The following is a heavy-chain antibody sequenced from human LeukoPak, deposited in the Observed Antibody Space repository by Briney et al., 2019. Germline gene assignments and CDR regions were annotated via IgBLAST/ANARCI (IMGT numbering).Heavy chain of an antibody. V-gene: IGHV1-2*02. J-gene: IGHJ3*02. CDR1: GYTFTTYT. Sequence: GASVEVSCKASGYTFTTYTIHWVRQAPGQGLEWMGWINPNSGGTNYAQKFQGRVTMTRDTSISTAYMELSRLRSDDTAVYYCARALPDAFDIWGQGTMVTVSS. CDR2: INPNSGGT. CDR3: ARALPDAFDI.